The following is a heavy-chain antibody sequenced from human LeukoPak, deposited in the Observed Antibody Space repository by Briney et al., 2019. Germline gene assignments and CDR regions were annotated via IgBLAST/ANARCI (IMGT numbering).Heavy chain of an antibody. Sequence: GGSLRLSCAASEFTFSNYWMSWVRQAPGKGLEWVANIKKDGSEKYYVDSVKGRFSISKDNAKNSVYLQMNSLTAEDTGLYYCARDATTAVGWIYMDVWGKGTTVTISS. CDR3: ARDATTAVGWIYMDV. CDR1: EFTFSNYW. V-gene: IGHV3-7*01. J-gene: IGHJ6*03. CDR2: IKKDGSEK. D-gene: IGHD6-13*01.